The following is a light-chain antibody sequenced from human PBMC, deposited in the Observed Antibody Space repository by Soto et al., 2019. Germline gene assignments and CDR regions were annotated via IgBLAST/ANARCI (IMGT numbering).Light chain of an antibody. J-gene: IGKJ1*01. V-gene: IGKV3-20*01. CDR3: QQYGSSPPFT. Sequence: IALTQSQGTLSLSPGERATLSCLASQSVSSSYLAWYQQKHGQAPRILIYGASSRATGIPDRFSGSGSGTDFTLTISRLEPEDFAVYYCQQYGSSPPFTFGQGTKVDIK. CDR2: GAS. CDR1: QSVSSSY.